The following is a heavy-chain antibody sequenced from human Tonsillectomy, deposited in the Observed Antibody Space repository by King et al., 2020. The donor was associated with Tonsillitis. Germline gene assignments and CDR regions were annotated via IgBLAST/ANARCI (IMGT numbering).Heavy chain of an antibody. V-gene: IGHV3-64D*06. CDR1: GFTFSDYA. CDR3: VRNFWSFHFDY. D-gene: IGHD2-8*02. CDR2: ISSNGGTT. J-gene: IGHJ4*02. Sequence: DVQLVESGGGLVQPGGSLRLSCSASGFTFSDYAMHWVRQAPGKGLDYVSGISSNGGTTDYADSVKGRFTISRDNSKNTVFLQMSSLRAEDSAVYYCVRNFWSFHFDYWGQGTLVTVSS.